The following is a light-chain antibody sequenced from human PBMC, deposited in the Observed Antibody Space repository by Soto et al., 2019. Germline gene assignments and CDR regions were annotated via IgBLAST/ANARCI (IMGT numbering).Light chain of an antibody. V-gene: IGLV2-14*03. CDR1: RSDIGHYDY. CDR3: CSLTTSHTYV. CDR2: HVT. Sequence: QSALTQPASVSGSPGQSITISCTGTRSDIGHYDYVSWYQQHPGKAPKLMIYHVTYRPSGVSNRYSGSKSGNSASLTISGLQACEVVDYYCCSLTTSHTYVFGSGTKLTVL. J-gene: IGLJ1*01.